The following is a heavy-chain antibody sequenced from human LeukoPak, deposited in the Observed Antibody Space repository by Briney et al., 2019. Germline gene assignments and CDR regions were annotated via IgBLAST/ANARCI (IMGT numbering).Heavy chain of an antibody. V-gene: IGHV4-39*01. CDR3: ARLGGNYDFWSGSYYYYMDV. D-gene: IGHD3-3*01. CDR2: IYYSGST. Sequence: SETLSLTCTVSGGSISSSSYYWGWIRQPPGKGLEWIGSIYYSGSTYYNPSLKSRVTISVDTSKNQFSLKLSSVTAADTAVYYCARLGGNYDFWSGSYYYYMDVWGKGTTVTVSS. J-gene: IGHJ6*03. CDR1: GGSISSSSYY.